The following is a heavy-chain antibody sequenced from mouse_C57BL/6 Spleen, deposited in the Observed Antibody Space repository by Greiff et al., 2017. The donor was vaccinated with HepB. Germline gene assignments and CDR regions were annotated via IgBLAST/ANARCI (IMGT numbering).Heavy chain of an antibody. CDR3: ARGPDYYGSSFSYWYFDV. CDR2: IDPSDSYT. D-gene: IGHD1-1*01. V-gene: IGHV1-50*01. J-gene: IGHJ1*03. Sequence: VQLQQSGAELVKPGASVKLSCKASGYTFTSYWMQWVKQRPGQGLEWIGEIDPSDSYTNYNQKFKGKATLTVDTSSSTAYMQLSSLTSEDSAVYYCARGPDYYGSSFSYWYFDVWGTGTTVTVSS. CDR1: GYTFTSYW.